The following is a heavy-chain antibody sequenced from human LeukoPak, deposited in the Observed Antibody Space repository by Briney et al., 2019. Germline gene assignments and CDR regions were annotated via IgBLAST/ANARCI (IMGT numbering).Heavy chain of an antibody. CDR2: ISGSGGST. CDR1: GFTFSSYA. V-gene: IGHV3-23*01. CDR3: AKALGYCSSTSAYYYYYGMDV. Sequence: GGSLRLSCAASGFTFSSYAMSWVRQAPGKGLEWVSAISGSGGSTYYADSVKGRFTISRDNSKNTLYLQMNSLRAEDTAVYYCAKALGYCSSTSAYYYYYGMDVWGQGTTVTVSS. D-gene: IGHD2-2*01. J-gene: IGHJ6*02.